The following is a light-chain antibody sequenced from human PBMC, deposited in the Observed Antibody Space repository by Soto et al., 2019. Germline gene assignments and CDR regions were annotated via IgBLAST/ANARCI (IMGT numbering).Light chain of an antibody. CDR2: AAS. V-gene: IGKV1-39*01. CDR1: QSISSY. J-gene: IGKJ3*01. CDR3: QQSYSSPFP. Sequence: DIQMTQSPSSLSASVGDRVTITCRASQSISSYLNWYQQKPGKAPNLLIYAASSLQSGVPSKFSGSGSGTDFTLPISSLQPEDFATYYCQQSYSSPFPFGPGTKVYIK.